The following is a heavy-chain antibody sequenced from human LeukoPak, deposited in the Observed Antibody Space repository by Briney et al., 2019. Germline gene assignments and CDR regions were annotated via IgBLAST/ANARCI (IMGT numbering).Heavy chain of an antibody. V-gene: IGHV3-53*01. CDR2: IYSDGST. CDR3: ARATLDN. CDR1: GFSVSSNY. J-gene: IGHJ4*02. Sequence: GGSLRLSCAASGFSVSSNYITWVRQAPGKGLEWVSVIYSDGSTKYADSVKARFTISRDNSKDTVYLQMNSLRVEDTAVYYCARATLDNWGQGTLVTVSS.